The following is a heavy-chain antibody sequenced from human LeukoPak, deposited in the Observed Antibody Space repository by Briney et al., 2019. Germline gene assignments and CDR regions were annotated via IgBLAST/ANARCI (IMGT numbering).Heavy chain of an antibody. J-gene: IGHJ4*02. D-gene: IGHD3-3*01. CDR2: IKQDGSEK. CDR1: GFTFSSYW. CDR3: ARDIGDDFWSGYWFVY. V-gene: IGHV3-7*01. Sequence: GGSLRLSCAASGFTFSSYWMSWVRQAPGKGLEWVANIKQDGSEKYYVDSVKGRFTVSRDNAKNSLYLQMNSLRAEDTAVYYCARDIGDDFWSGYWFVYWGQGTLVTVSS.